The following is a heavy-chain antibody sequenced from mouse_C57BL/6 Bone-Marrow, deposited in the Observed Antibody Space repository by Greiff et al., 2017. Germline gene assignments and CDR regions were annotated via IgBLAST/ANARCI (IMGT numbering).Heavy chain of an antibody. Sequence: QVQLQQPGAELVKPGASVKMSCKASGYTFTSYWITWVKQRPGQGLEWIGDIYPGRGSTNYNEKFKSKATLTVEPSSSTADRQLSSLTSEDSAVYYCASPYYSNYWYFDVWGTGTTVTVSS. J-gene: IGHJ1*03. CDR2: IYPGRGST. CDR1: GYTFTSYW. V-gene: IGHV1-55*01. D-gene: IGHD2-5*01. CDR3: ASPYYSNYWYFDV.